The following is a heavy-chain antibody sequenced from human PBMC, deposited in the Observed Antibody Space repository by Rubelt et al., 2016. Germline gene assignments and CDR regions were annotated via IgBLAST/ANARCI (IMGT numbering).Heavy chain of an antibody. CDR1: GFTFSSSA. Sequence: EVQLLESGGGLVQPGGSLRLSCAASGFTFSSSAMSWVRQAPGKGLEWVSGVSGSGGSTYYADSVKGRFTISRDNSKSTVYLQMNSLRPDDTAVYYCTKLFIASADDYWGQGTLVTVSS. V-gene: IGHV3-23*01. CDR2: VSGSGGST. J-gene: IGHJ4*02. CDR3: TKLFIASADDY.